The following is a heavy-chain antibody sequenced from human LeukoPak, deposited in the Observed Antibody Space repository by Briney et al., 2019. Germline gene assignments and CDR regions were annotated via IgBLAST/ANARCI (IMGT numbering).Heavy chain of an antibody. D-gene: IGHD4-23*01. CDR1: GFTLSSYC. CDR2: IRSDARNK. CDR3: ARDYGGSSPFDY. V-gene: IGHV3-30*02. J-gene: IGHJ4*02. Sequence: GGSLRLSCAASGFTLSSYCMHWVRQAAGKGMEWVAFIRSDARNKYYADSVKGRVTISRDNSKNTLYLQMNSLIAEDTAVYYCARDYGGSSPFDYWGQGTLVTVSS.